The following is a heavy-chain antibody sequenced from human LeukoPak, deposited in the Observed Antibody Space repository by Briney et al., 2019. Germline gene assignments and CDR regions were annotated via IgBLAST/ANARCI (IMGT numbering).Heavy chain of an antibody. CDR2: IVPISDTT. D-gene: IGHD2-2*01. CDR3: ARGASVRVVPMSYYYAMDV. Sequence: SVKVFCKASGDTFSTYAFNWVRQAPGQGLEWTGGIVPISDTTNYAQTLQGRVTITADKSTNTVYMELSSLTSEDTGVYYCARGASVRVVPMSYYYAMDVWGEGTTVIVSS. J-gene: IGHJ6*04. V-gene: IGHV1-69*06. CDR1: GDTFSTYA.